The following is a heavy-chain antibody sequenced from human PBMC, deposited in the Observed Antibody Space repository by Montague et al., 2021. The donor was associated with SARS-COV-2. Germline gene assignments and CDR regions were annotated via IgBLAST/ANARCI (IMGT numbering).Heavy chain of an antibody. CDR1: GFTFSSYA. J-gene: IGHJ4*02. CDR2: ISGSGGST. CDR3: STSRFFAWLFTMDGTFDY. Sequence: SLRLSCAASGFTFSSYAMSLVRQAPGKGLEWVSAISGSGGSTYYADSVKGRFTISRDNSKNTLYLQMNSLRAEDTTVYYCSTSRFFAWLFTMDGTFDYWGQGTLVTVSS. V-gene: IGHV3-23*01. D-gene: IGHD3-3*01.